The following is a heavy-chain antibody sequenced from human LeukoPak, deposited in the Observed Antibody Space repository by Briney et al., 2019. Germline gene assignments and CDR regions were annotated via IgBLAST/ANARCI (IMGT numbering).Heavy chain of an antibody. V-gene: IGHV1-18*01. J-gene: IGHJ3*02. D-gene: IGHD3-16*02. CDR3: ARGNIMITFGGVIADAFDI. CDR2: ISAYNGNT. CDR1: GYTFTSYG. Sequence: ASVKVSCKASGYTFTSYGISWVRQAPGQGLEWMGWISAYNGNTNYAQKLQGRVTITTDTSTSTAYMELRSLRSDDTAVYYCARGNIMITFGGVIADAFDIWGQGTMVTVSS.